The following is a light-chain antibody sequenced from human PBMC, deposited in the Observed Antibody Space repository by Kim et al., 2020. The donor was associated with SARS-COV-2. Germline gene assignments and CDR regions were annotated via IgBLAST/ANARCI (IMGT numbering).Light chain of an antibody. V-gene: IGKV3-11*01. CDR3: QQRSNWLT. J-gene: IGKJ4*01. CDR2: DAS. Sequence: EIVLTPSPAPLSLSPGERATLSCRASQSVGSYLAWYQQKPGQAPRLLIYDASNRATGIAPRFSGSGSGTDFTLTISSLEVEDFAVYYCQQRSNWLTFGGGTKVDIK. CDR1: QSVGSY.